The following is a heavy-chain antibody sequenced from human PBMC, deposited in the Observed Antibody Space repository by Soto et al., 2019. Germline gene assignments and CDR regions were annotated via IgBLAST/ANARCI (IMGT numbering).Heavy chain of an antibody. CDR2: IYYSGST. CDR3: ARAANRVVSSWIAPRLIFDY. J-gene: IGHJ4*02. Sequence: SETLSLTCTVSGGSISSGGYYWSWIRQHPGKGLEWIGYIYYSGSTYYNPSLKSRVTISVDTSKNQFSLKLSSVTAADTAVYYCARAANRVVSSWIAPRLIFDYWGQGTLVTVS. V-gene: IGHV4-31*03. CDR1: GGSISSGGYY. D-gene: IGHD2-15*01.